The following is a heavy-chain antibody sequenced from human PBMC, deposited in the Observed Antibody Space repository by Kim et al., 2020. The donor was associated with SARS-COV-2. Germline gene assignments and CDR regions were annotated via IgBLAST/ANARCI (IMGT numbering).Heavy chain of an antibody. Sequence: GGSLRLSCAVSGFTFTNVRMSWVRQTQGKGLEWVGRINSKIDGETTDYAASVKGRVSISRDEAKNTLYLQMTSLKIEDTAVYYCTTHRVVAGLFDYWGQGTLITVSS. CDR2: INSKIDGETT. D-gene: IGHD6-19*01. V-gene: IGHV3-15*01. CDR3: TTHRVVAGLFDY. CDR1: GFTFTNVR. J-gene: IGHJ4*02.